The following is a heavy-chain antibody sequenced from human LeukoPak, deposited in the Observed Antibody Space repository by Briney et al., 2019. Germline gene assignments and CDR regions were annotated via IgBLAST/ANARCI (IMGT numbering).Heavy chain of an antibody. J-gene: IGHJ4*02. V-gene: IGHV1-3*01. CDR3: ARGLVDYDFDY. CDR2: INAGNGNT. D-gene: IGHD4-17*01. CDR1: GYTFTSYA. Sequence: ASVKVSCKASGYTFTSYAMHWVRQAPGQRLEWMGWINAGNGNTEYSQKFQGRVTITRDTSASTAYMELSSLRSEDTAVYYCARGLVDYDFDYWGQGTPVTVSS.